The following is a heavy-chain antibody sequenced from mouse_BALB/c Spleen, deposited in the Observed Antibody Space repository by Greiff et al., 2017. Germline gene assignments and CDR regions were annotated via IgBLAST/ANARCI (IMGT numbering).Heavy chain of an antibody. Sequence: VQLQQSGPELVKPGASVKISCKASGYTFTDYNMHWVKQSHGKSLEWIGYIYPYNGGTGYNQKFKSKATLTVDNSSSTAYMELRSLTSEDSAVYYCARGGWLLRRVRFAYWGQGTLVTVSA. V-gene: IGHV1S29*02. CDR2: IYPYNGGT. CDR1: GYTFTDYN. CDR3: ARGGWLLRRVRFAY. D-gene: IGHD2-3*01. J-gene: IGHJ3*01.